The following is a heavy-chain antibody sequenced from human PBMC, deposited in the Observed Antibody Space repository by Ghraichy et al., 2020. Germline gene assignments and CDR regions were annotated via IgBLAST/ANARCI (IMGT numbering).Heavy chain of an antibody. Sequence: GGSLRLSCGASGFTFSDSSMSWVRQTPGKGLEWVSYITSASNTIYYADSVKGRFTISRDNAKNSLVLQMNSLRDEDTAVYYCARDSSTPSYWGQGTLVTVSS. CDR1: GFTFSDSS. CDR2: ITSASNTI. D-gene: IGHD2-2*01. J-gene: IGHJ4*02. CDR3: ARDSSTPSY. V-gene: IGHV3-48*02.